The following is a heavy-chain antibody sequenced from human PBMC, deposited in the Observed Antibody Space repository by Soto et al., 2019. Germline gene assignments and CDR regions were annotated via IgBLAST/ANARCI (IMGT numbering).Heavy chain of an antibody. CDR3: ARETAALYYYYGMDV. CDR2: MNPNSGNT. CDR1: GYTFTSYD. D-gene: IGHD6-6*01. J-gene: IGHJ6*02. V-gene: IGHV1-8*01. Sequence: ASVKVSCKASGYTFTSYDINWVRQATGQGLEWMGWMNPNSGNTGYAQKFQGRVTMTRNTSISTAYMELSSLRSEDTAVFYCARETAALYYYYGMDVWGQGTTVTVSS.